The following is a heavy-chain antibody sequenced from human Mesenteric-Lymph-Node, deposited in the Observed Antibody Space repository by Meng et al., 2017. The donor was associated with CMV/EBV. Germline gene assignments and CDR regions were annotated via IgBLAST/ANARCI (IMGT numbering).Heavy chain of an antibody. D-gene: IGHD2-2*01. J-gene: IGHJ6*02. CDR2: VNPDSGGT. Sequence: ASVKVSCKTSGYTFTAYYMHWVRLAPGQGLEWMGWVNPDSGGTNYAQKFQGRVTMTRDTSISTAYMELTRLRSDDTAVYYCARVPGYCSSTGCYSYGMDVWGQGTTVTVSS. CDR1: GYTFTAYY. CDR3: ARVPGYCSSTGCYSYGMDV. V-gene: IGHV1-2*02.